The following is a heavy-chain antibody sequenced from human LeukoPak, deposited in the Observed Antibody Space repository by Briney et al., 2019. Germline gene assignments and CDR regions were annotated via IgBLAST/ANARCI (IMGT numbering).Heavy chain of an antibody. CDR2: ISSSSSYI. Sequence: GGSLRLSCATSGFTFSTFRMSWVRQAPGKGLEWVSSISSSSSYIYYADSVKGRFTISRDNAKNSLYLQMNSLRAEDTAVYYCARDYYGDYALDYWGQGTLVTVSS. J-gene: IGHJ4*02. CDR1: GFTFSTFR. D-gene: IGHD4-17*01. V-gene: IGHV3-21*01. CDR3: ARDYYGDYALDY.